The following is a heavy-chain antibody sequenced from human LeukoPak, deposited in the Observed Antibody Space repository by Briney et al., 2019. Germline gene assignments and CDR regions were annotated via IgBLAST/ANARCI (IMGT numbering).Heavy chain of an antibody. CDR1: GYSISSGYY. CDR2: IQHSGST. V-gene: IGHV4-38-2*02. CDR3: ARRYDFWSGYPPPLDY. D-gene: IGHD3-3*01. Sequence: SETLSLTCTVSGYSISSGYYWGWIRQPPGKGLKWIGSIQHSGSTNYNPSLKSRVTISLDTSKNQFSLKLSSVAAADTAVYYCARRYDFWSGYPPPLDYWGQGTLVTVSS. J-gene: IGHJ4*02.